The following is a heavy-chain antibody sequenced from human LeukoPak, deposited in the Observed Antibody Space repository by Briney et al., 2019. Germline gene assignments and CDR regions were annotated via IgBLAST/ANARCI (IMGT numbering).Heavy chain of an antibody. CDR1: GGSISSSDYY. V-gene: IGHV4-30-4*08. CDR2: IYYRGSS. D-gene: IGHD3-3*01. CDR3: ARVEYDFPAGYYMDV. Sequence: SETLSLTCTVSGGSISSSDYYWTWIRQPPGKGLEWIGYIYYRGSSYYNPSLKSRVTISVDTSKNQFSLSLSSLIAADTAVYYCARVEYDFPAGYYMDVWGKGTTVTVSS. J-gene: IGHJ6*03.